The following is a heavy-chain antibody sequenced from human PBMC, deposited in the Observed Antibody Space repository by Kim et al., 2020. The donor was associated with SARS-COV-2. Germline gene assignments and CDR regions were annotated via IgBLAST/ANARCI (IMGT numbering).Heavy chain of an antibody. Sequence: SETLSLTCTVSGGSISSGDYYWSWIRQPPGKGLEWIGYIYYSGSTYYNPSLKSRVTISVDTSKNQFSLKLSSVTAADTAVYYCARGPYYYYYYGMDVWGQGTTVTVSS. CDR3: ARGPYYYYYYGMDV. CDR1: GGSISSGDYY. J-gene: IGHJ6*02. V-gene: IGHV4-30-4*01. CDR2: IYYSGST.